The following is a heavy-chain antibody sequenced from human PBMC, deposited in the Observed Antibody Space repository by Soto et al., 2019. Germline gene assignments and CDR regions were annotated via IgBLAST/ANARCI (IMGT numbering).Heavy chain of an antibody. D-gene: IGHD1-1*01. J-gene: IGHJ4*01. CDR2: IYYSGST. CDR3: ARAQTTLGIIAVFDD. V-gene: IGHV4-31*03. Sequence: PSESLSLTCTVSGGTINSGGNYWSWIRQHQGKGLEWIWYIYYSGSTYYNPSLKSRVTISIDTSKNQFSLKLSSVTAADTAGYYCARAQTTLGIIAVFDDWGPGTLVPVSS. CDR1: GGTINSGGNY.